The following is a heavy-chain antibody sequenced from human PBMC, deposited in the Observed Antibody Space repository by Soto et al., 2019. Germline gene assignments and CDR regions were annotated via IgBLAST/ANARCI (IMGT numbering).Heavy chain of an antibody. D-gene: IGHD1-1*01. Sequence: GGSLRLSCAASGFTFSSYAMSWVRQAPGKGLEWVSAISGSGGSTYYADSVKGRFTISRDNSKNALYLQMNSLRAEDTAVYYCAKDRDEGTGITGYLGQGTLVTVSS. CDR2: ISGSGGST. CDR3: AKDRDEGTGITGY. V-gene: IGHV3-23*01. J-gene: IGHJ4*02. CDR1: GFTFSSYA.